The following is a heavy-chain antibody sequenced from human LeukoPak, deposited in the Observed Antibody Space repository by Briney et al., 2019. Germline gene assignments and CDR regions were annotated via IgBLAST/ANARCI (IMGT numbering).Heavy chain of an antibody. CDR2: IRYDGSNK. CDR3: AKDLRPIVVVPAPASDAFDI. CDR1: GFTFSSYG. J-gene: IGHJ3*02. V-gene: IGHV3-30*02. Sequence: GGSLRLSCAASGFTFSSYGMHWVRQAPGKGLEWVAFIRYDGSNKYYADSVKGRFTISRDNSKNTLYLQMNSLRAEDTAVYYCAKDLRPIVVVPAPASDAFDIWGQGTMVTVSS. D-gene: IGHD2-2*01.